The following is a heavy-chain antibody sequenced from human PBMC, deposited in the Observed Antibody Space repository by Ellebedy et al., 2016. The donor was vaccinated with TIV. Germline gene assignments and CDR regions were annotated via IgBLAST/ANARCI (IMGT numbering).Heavy chain of an antibody. CDR3: ARSRSFDY. CDR2: IKPNTGDT. CDR1: GYTFNDYT. Sequence: ASVKVSXKASGYTFNDYTMNWVRQAPGQGPEWMGWIKPNTGDTKYAQKFQGRVTMTWDTSISTAYMELSRLRSDDTAVYYCARSRSFDYWGQGTLVTVSS. J-gene: IGHJ4*02. V-gene: IGHV1-2*02. D-gene: IGHD6-13*01.